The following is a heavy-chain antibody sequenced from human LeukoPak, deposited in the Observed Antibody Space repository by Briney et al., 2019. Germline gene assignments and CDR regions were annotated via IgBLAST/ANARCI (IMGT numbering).Heavy chain of an antibody. CDR1: RFTFSSYG. J-gene: IGHJ4*02. V-gene: IGHV3-33*01. Sequence: GGSLRLSCAASRFTFSSYGMHWVRQAPGKELEWVAVIWYDGSNKYYADSVKGRFTISRDNSKNTLYLQMNSLRAEDTAVYYCARAGTTVILDYWGQGTLVTVSS. D-gene: IGHD4-17*01. CDR3: ARAGTTVILDY. CDR2: IWYDGSNK.